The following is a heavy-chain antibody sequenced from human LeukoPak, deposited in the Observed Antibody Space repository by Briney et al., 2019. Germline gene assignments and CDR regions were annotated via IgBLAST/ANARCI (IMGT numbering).Heavy chain of an antibody. CDR1: GGTFSSCA. CDR3: ARGPIAARPGNFDY. CDR2: IIPIFGTA. Sequence: GASVKVSCKASGGTFSSCAISWVRQAPGQGLEWMGGIIPIFGTANYAQKFQGRVTITADESTSTAYMELSSLRSEDTAVYYCARGPIAARPGNFDYCGQGTLVTVSS. D-gene: IGHD6-6*01. J-gene: IGHJ4*02. V-gene: IGHV1-69*01.